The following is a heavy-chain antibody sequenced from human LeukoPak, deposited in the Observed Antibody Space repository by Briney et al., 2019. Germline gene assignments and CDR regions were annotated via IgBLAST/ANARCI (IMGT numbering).Heavy chain of an antibody. CDR2: LHTDGRT. V-gene: IGHV3-53*01. CDR1: GFTVTTTY. J-gene: IGHJ3*02. Sequence: GGSLRLSCAASGFTVTTTYITWVRQAPGKGLEWVSVLHTDGRTYYADSVKGRFTISRDNSKNVLYLHMNSLIAEDTAMYYCARVRERVGSSWYNAFDIRGQGTMVTASS. D-gene: IGHD6-13*01. CDR3: ARVRERVGSSWYNAFDI.